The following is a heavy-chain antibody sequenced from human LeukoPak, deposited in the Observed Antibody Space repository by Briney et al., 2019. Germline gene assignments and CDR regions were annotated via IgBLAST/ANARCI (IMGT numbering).Heavy chain of an antibody. CDR1: GFTFSSYS. CDR3: ARDSTKYFGVALDY. Sequence: GGSLRLSCAASGFTFSSYSMNWVRQAPGKGLEWISSISSSSSYIYYADSVKGRFTISRDNAKNSLYLQMNSLRAEDTAVYYCARDSTKYFGVALDYWGQGTLVTVSS. CDR2: ISSSSSYI. V-gene: IGHV3-21*01. D-gene: IGHD3-3*01. J-gene: IGHJ4*02.